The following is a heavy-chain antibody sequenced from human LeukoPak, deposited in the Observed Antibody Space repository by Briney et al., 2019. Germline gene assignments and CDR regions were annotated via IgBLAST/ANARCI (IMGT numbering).Heavy chain of an antibody. V-gene: IGHV4-31*03. CDR1: GGSISSGGYY. CDR3: ARVPFRSYYDSSGYCFDY. J-gene: IGHJ4*02. D-gene: IGHD3-22*01. CDR2: IYYSGST. Sequence: SQTLSLTCTVSGGSISSGGYYWSWIRQHPGKGLEWIGYIYYSGSTYYNPSLKSRVTISVDTSKNQFSLKLSSVTAADTAVYYCARVPFRSYYDSSGYCFDYWGQGTLVTVSS.